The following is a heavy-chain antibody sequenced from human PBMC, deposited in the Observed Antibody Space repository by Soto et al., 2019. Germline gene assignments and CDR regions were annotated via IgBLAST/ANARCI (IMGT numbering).Heavy chain of an antibody. D-gene: IGHD3-22*01. Sequence: SETLSLTCTVSGGSISSYYWSWIRQPPGKGLEWIGYIYYSGSTNYNPSLKSRVTISVDTSKNQFSLKLSSVTAADTAVYYCARRTYYYDSSGYLGPDAFDIWGQGTTVTVSS. V-gene: IGHV4-59*01. CDR1: GGSISSYY. J-gene: IGHJ3*02. CDR3: ARRTYYYDSSGYLGPDAFDI. CDR2: IYYSGST.